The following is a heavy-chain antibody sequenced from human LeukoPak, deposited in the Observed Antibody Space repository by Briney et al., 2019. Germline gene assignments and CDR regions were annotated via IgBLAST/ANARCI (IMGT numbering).Heavy chain of an antibody. CDR2: IYTSGST. V-gene: IGHV4-4*07. J-gene: IGHJ6*02. Sequence: SETLSLTCTVSGGSISSYYWSWIRQPAGKGLEWIGRIYTSGSTNYDPSLKSRVTMSVDTSKNQFSLKLSSVTAPDTPVYYCARDRERQLVFDYYYYGMDVWGQGTTVTVSS. CDR3: ARDRERQLVFDYYYYGMDV. D-gene: IGHD6-13*01. CDR1: GGSISSYY.